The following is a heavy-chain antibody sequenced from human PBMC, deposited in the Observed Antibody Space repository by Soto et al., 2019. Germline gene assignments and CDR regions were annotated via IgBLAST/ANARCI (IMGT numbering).Heavy chain of an antibody. CDR2: IDPSDSYT. CDR1: GYSFTSYW. J-gene: IGHJ6*02. Sequence: RGESLKISCKSSGYSFTSYWISWVRQMPWKGLEWMGRIDPSDSYTNYSPSFQGHVTISADKSISTAYLQWSSLKASDTAMYYCARLPPVVQWLVSYYYYGMDVWGQGTTVTVSS. CDR3: ARLPPVVQWLVSYYYYGMDV. V-gene: IGHV5-10-1*01. D-gene: IGHD6-19*01.